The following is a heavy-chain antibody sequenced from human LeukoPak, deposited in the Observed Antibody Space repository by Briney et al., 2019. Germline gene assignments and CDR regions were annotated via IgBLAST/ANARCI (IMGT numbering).Heavy chain of an antibody. CDR1: GGTFSSYA. CDR3: ARNHQVGRWLQFNY. CDR2: IIPIFGTA. V-gene: IGHV1-69*05. D-gene: IGHD5-24*01. J-gene: IGHJ4*02. Sequence: AXVKVSCKASGGTFSSYAISWVRQAPGQGLEWMGRIIPIFGTANYAQKFQGRVTITTDESTSTAYMELSSLRSEDTAVYYCARNHQVGRWLQFNYWGQGTLVTVSS.